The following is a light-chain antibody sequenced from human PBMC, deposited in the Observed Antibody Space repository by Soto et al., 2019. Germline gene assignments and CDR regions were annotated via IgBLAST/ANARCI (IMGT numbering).Light chain of an antibody. CDR3: QHYHGLPYT. Sequence: DIQMTQSPSTLSASVGYRVTITCRASQSITPWLAWYQQKPGKAPELLIYRASSLVTGFPSRFSGSGSGTEFTLTISSLQPVDFATYYCQHYHGLPYTFGQGTKLEIK. J-gene: IGKJ2*01. CDR2: RAS. CDR1: QSITPW. V-gene: IGKV1-5*03.